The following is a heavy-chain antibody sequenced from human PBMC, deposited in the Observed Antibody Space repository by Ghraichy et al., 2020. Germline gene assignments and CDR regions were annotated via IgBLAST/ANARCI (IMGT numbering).Heavy chain of an antibody. CDR2: IKKDGSEK. Sequence: GGSLRLSCAASGFIFSGYWMSWVRQAPGRGPEWVANIKKDGSEKYYVDSVKGRFTISRDNAKNSLYLQMNGLRAEDTAVYYCARDLGGGWYFDYWGQGALVTVSS. V-gene: IGHV3-7*01. J-gene: IGHJ4*02. CDR3: ARDLGGGWYFDY. CDR1: GFIFSGYW. D-gene: IGHD6-19*01.